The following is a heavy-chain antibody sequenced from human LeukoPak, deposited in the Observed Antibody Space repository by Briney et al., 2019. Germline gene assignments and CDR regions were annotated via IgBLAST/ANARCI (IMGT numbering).Heavy chain of an antibody. CDR2: IYPDDSDT. V-gene: IGHV5-51*01. CDR3: ARLRSSSWYTVDY. Sequence: GESLKISCKGSGYTFPYYWIAWVRQMPGKGLEWMGIIYPDDSDTRYSPSFQGLVTISADKSITSAYLQWSSLKASDTAMYYCARLRSSSWYTVDYWGQGTLVTVSS. CDR1: GYTFPYYW. D-gene: IGHD6-13*01. J-gene: IGHJ4*02.